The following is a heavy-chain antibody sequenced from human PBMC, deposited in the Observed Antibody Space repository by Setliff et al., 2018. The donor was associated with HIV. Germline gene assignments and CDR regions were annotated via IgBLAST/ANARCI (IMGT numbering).Heavy chain of an antibody. CDR1: RYSFTGYY. CDR2: INPNSGGT. D-gene: IGHD3-22*01. V-gene: IGHV1-2*02. CDR3: ARDIGGYCDYHYYMDV. J-gene: IGHJ6*03. Sequence: GASVKVSCKASRYSFTGYYMHWVRQAPGQGLEWMGWINPNSGGTQYAQKFQGRVTMTRDTSISTGSMELSRLRSDDTAVYYCARDIGGYCDYHYYMDVWGNGTTVTVSS.